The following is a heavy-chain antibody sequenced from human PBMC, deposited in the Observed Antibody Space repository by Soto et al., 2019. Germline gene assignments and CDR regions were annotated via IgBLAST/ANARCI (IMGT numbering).Heavy chain of an antibody. D-gene: IGHD6-6*01. CDR2: ISAYNGNT. V-gene: IGHV1-18*04. J-gene: IGHJ6*02. Sequence: PVKVSRKASCYTFSRYGISWGRQAPGQGLEWMGWISAYNGNTNYAQKLQGRVTMTTDTSTSTAYMELRSLRSDDTAVYYCAREYSSSPHYYYGMDVWGQGTTVTVSS. CDR1: CYTFSRYG. CDR3: AREYSSSPHYYYGMDV.